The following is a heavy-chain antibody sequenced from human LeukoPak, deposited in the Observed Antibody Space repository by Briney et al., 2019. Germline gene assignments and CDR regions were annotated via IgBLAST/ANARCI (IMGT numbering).Heavy chain of an antibody. CDR3: ARDPLYTSLSDY. CDR1: GFDFNNYA. Sequence: GGSLRLSCAASGFDFNNYAMTWVRQAPGKGLEWVSSIVGSGNSTYYADSVKGRFTISRDNSKNTLYLQMNSLRAEDTAVYYCARDPLYTSLSDYWGQGTLVTVSS. V-gene: IGHV3-23*01. D-gene: IGHD2/OR15-2a*01. J-gene: IGHJ4*02. CDR2: IVGSGNST.